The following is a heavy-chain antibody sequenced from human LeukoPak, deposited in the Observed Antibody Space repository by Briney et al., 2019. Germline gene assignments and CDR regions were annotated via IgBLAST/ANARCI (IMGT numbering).Heavy chain of an antibody. CDR1: GGSIIGSY. J-gene: IGHJ4*02. V-gene: IGHV4-59*01. Sequence: SETLSLTCTVSGGSIIGSYWTWIRQSPGKSLEYIGYIYNTVDVNYIPSLKSRVTISIDMSGSQFSLRLNSVTAADTALYYCARSRYYDSTGYNPTYYFDLWGQGALVTVSS. CDR3: ARSRYYDSTGYNPTYYFDL. D-gene: IGHD3-22*01. CDR2: IYNTVDV.